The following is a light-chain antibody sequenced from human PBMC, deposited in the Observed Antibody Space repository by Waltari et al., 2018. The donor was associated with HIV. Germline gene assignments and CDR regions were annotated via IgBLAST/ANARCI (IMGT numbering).Light chain of an antibody. Sequence: DIQLTQSPSFLSASVGDRVTITCRASQDIRNYLAWYQQKLGKAPKLLIYAASSLKSGVPSRFSGSGSGTQFTLTINSLQPEDFATYHCQQLNEYPWTFGQGTQVEIK. CDR2: AAS. CDR1: QDIRNY. J-gene: IGKJ1*01. V-gene: IGKV1-9*01. CDR3: QQLNEYPWT.